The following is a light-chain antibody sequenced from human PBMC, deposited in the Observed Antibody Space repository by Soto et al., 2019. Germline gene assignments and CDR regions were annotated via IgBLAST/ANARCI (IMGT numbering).Light chain of an antibody. CDR1: SGHSSYA. V-gene: IGLV4-69*01. CDR2: LNNDGSH. CDR3: QTWGTGFQV. Sequence: MLTQPPSASASLGASVKLTCTLSSGHSSYAIAWHQKQPDKGPRYLMDLNNDGSHTKGDGIPDRFSGSSSGAERYLIISGLQSEDEADYYCQTWGTGFQVFGGGTKLTVL. J-gene: IGLJ2*01.